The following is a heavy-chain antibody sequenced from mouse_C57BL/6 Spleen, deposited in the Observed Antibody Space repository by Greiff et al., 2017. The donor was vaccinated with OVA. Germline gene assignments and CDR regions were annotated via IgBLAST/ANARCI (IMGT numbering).Heavy chain of an antibody. V-gene: IGHV1-69*01. CDR2: IDPSDSYT. CDR3: ARSSGSYFDY. J-gene: IGHJ2*01. CDR1: GYTFTSYW. D-gene: IGHD3-2*02. Sequence: QVQLQQPGAELVMPGASVKLSCKASGYTFTSYWMHWVKQRPGQGLEWIGEIDPSDSYTNYNQKFKGKSTLTVDKSSITAYMQLSSLTSEDSAVYYCARSSGSYFDYWGQGTTLTVSS.